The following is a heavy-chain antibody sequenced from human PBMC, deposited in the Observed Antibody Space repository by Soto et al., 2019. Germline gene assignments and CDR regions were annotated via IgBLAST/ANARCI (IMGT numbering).Heavy chain of an antibody. J-gene: IGHJ4*02. V-gene: IGHV3-30-3*01. CDR1: GFTFSSYA. CDR2: ISYDGSNK. Sequence: QVQLVESGGGVVQPGRSLRLSCAASGFTFSSYAMHWVRQAPGKGLEWVAVISYDGSNKYYADSVKGRFTISRDNSKNTRYLQMNSLRAEDTAVYYCARVAGSVTFDYWGQGTLVTVSS. CDR3: ARVAGSVTFDY. D-gene: IGHD2-15*01.